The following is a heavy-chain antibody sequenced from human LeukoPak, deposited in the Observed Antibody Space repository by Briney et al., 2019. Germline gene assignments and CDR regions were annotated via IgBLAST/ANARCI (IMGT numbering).Heavy chain of an antibody. CDR1: GGTFSSYA. V-gene: IGHV1-69*06. CDR3: ARVGRELHFDY. J-gene: IGHJ4*02. Sequence: ASVKVSCKASGGTFSSYAISWVRQAPGQGLEWMGGIIPIFGTANYAQKFQGRVTITADKSTSTAYMELSRLRSDDTAVYYCARVGRELHFDYWGQGTLVTVSS. D-gene: IGHD1-26*01. CDR2: IIPIFGTA.